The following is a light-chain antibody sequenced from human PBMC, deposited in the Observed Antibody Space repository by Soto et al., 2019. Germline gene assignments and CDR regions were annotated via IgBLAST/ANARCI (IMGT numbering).Light chain of an antibody. J-gene: IGKJ1*01. Sequence: EIVLTQSPGTLSLSPGERATLSCGASQSVTSNYLAWYQQKPGQAPRLLIFGASIRVTGIPDRFIGSGSGTDFTLTISRLEPEDFAVYYCQHYVTSLTTFGQGTKVEAK. CDR2: GAS. CDR1: QSVTSNY. CDR3: QHYVTSLTT. V-gene: IGKV3-20*01.